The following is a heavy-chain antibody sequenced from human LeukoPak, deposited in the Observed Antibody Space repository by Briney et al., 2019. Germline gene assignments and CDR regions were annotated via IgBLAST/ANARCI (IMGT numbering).Heavy chain of an antibody. J-gene: IGHJ1*01. CDR2: IYSGGST. CDR1: GFTVSSNY. Sequence: PGGSLRLSCAASGFTVSSNYMSWVRQAPGKGLEWVSVIYSGGSTYYADSVKGRFTISRDNAKNSLYLQMNSLRAEDTAVYYCARDYGSYYEGYFQHWGQGTLVTVSS. V-gene: IGHV3-53*01. CDR3: ARDYGSYYEGYFQH. D-gene: IGHD1-26*01.